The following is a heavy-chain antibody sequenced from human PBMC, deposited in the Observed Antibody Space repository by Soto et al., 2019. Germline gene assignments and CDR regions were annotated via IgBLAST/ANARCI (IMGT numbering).Heavy chain of an antibody. CDR2: VHDSWST. V-gene: IGHV4-61*08. CDR3: ARDLWGYCGTDCYPLDV. J-gene: IGHJ6*02. CDR1: GGSISSGDYS. D-gene: IGHD2-21*02. Sequence: SETLSLTCAVSGGSISSGDYSWSWIRQPPGKGLEWIGYVHDSWSTPYNPSLKSRVTISVDTSKNQFSLKLNSLTAADTAVYYCARDLWGYCGTDCYPLDVWGQGTTVTVSS.